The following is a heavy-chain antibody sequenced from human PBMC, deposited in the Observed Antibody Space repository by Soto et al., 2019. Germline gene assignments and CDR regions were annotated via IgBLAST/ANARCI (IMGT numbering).Heavy chain of an antibody. CDR3: AKDGFPQYNYYYYGMDV. D-gene: IGHD4-4*01. J-gene: IGHJ6*02. CDR1: GFTFSSYG. Sequence: PGGTLRLSCAASGFTFSSYGMHWVRQAPGKGLEWVAVISYDGSNKYYADSVKGRFTISRDNSKNTLYLQMNSLRAEDTAVYYCAKDGFPQYNYYYYGMDVWGQGTTVTVSS. V-gene: IGHV3-30*18. CDR2: ISYDGSNK.